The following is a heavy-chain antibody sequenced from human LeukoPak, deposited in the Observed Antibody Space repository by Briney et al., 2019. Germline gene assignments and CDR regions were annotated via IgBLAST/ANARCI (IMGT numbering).Heavy chain of an antibody. V-gene: IGHV3-23*01. CDR3: AKDTVEQWLVRSDP. D-gene: IGHD6-19*01. J-gene: IGHJ5*02. Sequence: PGGSLRLSCAASGFTFSSYAMSWVRQAPGKGREWVSAISGSGGSTYYADSVKGRFTISRDNSKNTLYLQMNSLRAEDTAVYYCAKDTVEQWLVRSDPWGQGTLVTVSS. CDR2: ISGSGGST. CDR1: GFTFSSYA.